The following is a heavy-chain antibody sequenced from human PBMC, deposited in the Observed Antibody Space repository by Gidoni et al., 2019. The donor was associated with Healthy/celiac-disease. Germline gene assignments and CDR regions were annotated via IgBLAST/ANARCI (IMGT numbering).Heavy chain of an antibody. Sequence: EVQLVESGGGLVQPGGSLRLSCAASGFTVSSNYMSWVRQAPGKGLEWVSVIYSGGSTYYADSVKGRFTISRDNSKNTLYLQMNSLRAEDTAVYYCARDSGWYETNWFDPWGQGTLVTVSS. CDR3: ARDSGWYETNWFDP. CDR2: IYSGGST. D-gene: IGHD6-19*01. CDR1: GFTVSSNY. J-gene: IGHJ5*02. V-gene: IGHV3-66*02.